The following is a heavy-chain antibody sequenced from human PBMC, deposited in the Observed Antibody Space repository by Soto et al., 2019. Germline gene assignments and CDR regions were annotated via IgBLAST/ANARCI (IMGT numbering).Heavy chain of an antibody. CDR2: INAGNGNT. J-gene: IGHJ4*02. Sequence: ASVKVSCKASGYTFTSYAMHWVRQAPGQRLEWMGWINAGNGNTKYSQKFQGRVTITRDTSASTAYMELSSLRSEDTAVYYCARGGTYYDILTGYSPGAFGYWGQGTLVTVSS. V-gene: IGHV1-3*01. D-gene: IGHD3-9*01. CDR1: GYTFTSYA. CDR3: ARGGTYYDILTGYSPGAFGY.